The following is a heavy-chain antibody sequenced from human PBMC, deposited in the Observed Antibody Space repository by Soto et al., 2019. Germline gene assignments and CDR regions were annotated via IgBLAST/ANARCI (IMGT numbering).Heavy chain of an antibody. J-gene: IGHJ3*02. V-gene: IGHV1-3*01. CDR2: INAGNGNT. CDR1: GYTFTSYA. Sequence: ASVKVSCKASGYTFTSYAMHWVRQAPGQRLEWMGWINAGNGNTKYSQKFQGRVTITRDTSASTAYMELSSLRSEDTAVYYCVGMRLGASSDYDAFDIWGQGTMVTV. D-gene: IGHD3-22*01. CDR3: VGMRLGASSDYDAFDI.